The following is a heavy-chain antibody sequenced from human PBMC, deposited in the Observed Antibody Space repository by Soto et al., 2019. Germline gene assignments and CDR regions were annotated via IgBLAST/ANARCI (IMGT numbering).Heavy chain of an antibody. CDR3: ARDRGIFGVVISYYYGMDV. Sequence: SETLCLTCAVAGGSLSSSNWWSWVRQPPGKGLEWIGEIYHSGSTNYNPSLKSRVTISVDKSKNQFSLKLSSVTAADTAVYYCARDRGIFGVVISYYYGMDVWGQGTTVTVSS. CDR1: GGSLSSSNW. D-gene: IGHD3-3*01. CDR2: IYHSGST. V-gene: IGHV4-4*02. J-gene: IGHJ6*02.